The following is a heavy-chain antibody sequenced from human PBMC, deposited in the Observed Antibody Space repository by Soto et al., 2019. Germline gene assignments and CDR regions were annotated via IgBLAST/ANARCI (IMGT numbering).Heavy chain of an antibody. V-gene: IGHV4-61*01. Sequence: SETLSLTCTVSGGSVSSGSYYWSWIRQPPGKGLEWIGYIYYSGSTNYNPSLKSRVTISVDTSKNQFSLKLSSVTAADTAVYYCARDQLGRPGFDPWGQGTLVTVSS. D-gene: IGHD3-16*01. CDR3: ARDQLGRPGFDP. CDR1: GGSVSSGSYY. CDR2: IYYSGST. J-gene: IGHJ5*02.